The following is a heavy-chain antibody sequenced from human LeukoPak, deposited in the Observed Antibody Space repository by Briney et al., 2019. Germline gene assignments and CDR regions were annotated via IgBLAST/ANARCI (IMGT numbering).Heavy chain of an antibody. CDR1: GFTFSSYA. CDR2: ISSNGGST. Sequence: QPGGSLRLSCAASGFTFSSYAMHWLRQAPGKGLEYVSAISSNGGSTYYANSVKGRFTISRGNSKNTLYLQMGSLRAEDMAVYYCARAGRMTTVTTFDYWGQGTLVTVSS. D-gene: IGHD4-11*01. CDR3: ARAGRMTTVTTFDY. V-gene: IGHV3-64*01. J-gene: IGHJ4*02.